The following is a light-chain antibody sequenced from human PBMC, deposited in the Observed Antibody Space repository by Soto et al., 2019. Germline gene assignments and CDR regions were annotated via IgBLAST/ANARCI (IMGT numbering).Light chain of an antibody. CDR1: SSDVGSHNF. V-gene: IGLV2-23*02. Sequence: QSALTQPASVSGSPGQSITISCTGTSSDVGSHNFVSWYQQRPGKAPKLMIFEVTKRPSGVSDRFSASKSGNTASLTISGVRSEDEADYYCCSYAGSNTWVFGGGTKVTVL. CDR3: CSYAGSNTWV. CDR2: EVT. J-gene: IGLJ3*02.